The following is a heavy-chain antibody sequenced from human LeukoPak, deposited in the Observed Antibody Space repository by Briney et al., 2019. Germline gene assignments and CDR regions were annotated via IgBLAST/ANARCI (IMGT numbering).Heavy chain of an antibody. CDR2: INSDGSST. Sequence: GGSLRLSCAASGFAFSSYWMHWVRQAPGKGLGWVSRINSDGSSTSYADSVKGRFTISRDNAKNTLYLQMNSLRAEDTAVYYCARDLGGGATGTDYWGQGTLVTVSS. V-gene: IGHV3-74*01. CDR1: GFAFSSYW. J-gene: IGHJ4*02. CDR3: ARDLGGGATGTDY. D-gene: IGHD1-14*01.